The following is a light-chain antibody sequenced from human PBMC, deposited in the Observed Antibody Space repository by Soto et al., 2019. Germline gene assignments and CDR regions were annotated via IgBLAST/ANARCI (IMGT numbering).Light chain of an antibody. CDR3: QQSVGAPRT. CDR1: QSISTY. V-gene: IGKV1-39*01. J-gene: IGKJ1*01. CDR2: GAY. Sequence: DIQMTQSPSSLSASLGDRVTVTCRASQSISTYLNWFQQRPGKAPKLLIYGAYTLQDGVPSRFSGSGSETEFTLTISSLQPEDFAPYYCQQSVGAPRTFGQGTRVDSK.